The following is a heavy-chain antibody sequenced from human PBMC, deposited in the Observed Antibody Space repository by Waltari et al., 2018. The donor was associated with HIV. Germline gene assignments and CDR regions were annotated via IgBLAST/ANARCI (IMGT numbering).Heavy chain of an antibody. CDR1: GFTFSSYE. Sequence: EVQLVESGGGLVQPGGSLRLSCAASGFTFSSYEMNWVRQAPGKGLEWVSYISSSGSTIYYADSEKGRFTISRDNAKNSLYLQMNSLRAEDTAVYYCARDWGSGSYRWGQGTLVTVSS. CDR3: ARDWGSGSYR. J-gene: IGHJ4*02. V-gene: IGHV3-48*03. D-gene: IGHD3-10*01. CDR2: ISSSGSTI.